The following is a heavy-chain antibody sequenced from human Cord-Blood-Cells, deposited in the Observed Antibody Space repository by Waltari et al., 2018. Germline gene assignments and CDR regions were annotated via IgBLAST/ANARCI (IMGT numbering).Heavy chain of an antibody. D-gene: IGHD3-22*01. Sequence: QVQRVQSGAEVEKPGSMMRVSSTDAGGHFSSYATSWVRQAPGQGLEWMGGIIPIFGTANYAQKFQGRVTITADESTSTAYMELSSLRSEDTAVYYCARSRDYYDSSGFDYWGQGTLVTVSS. CDR2: IIPIFGTA. CDR1: GGHFSSYA. V-gene: IGHV1-69*01. CDR3: ARSRDYYDSSGFDY. J-gene: IGHJ4*02.